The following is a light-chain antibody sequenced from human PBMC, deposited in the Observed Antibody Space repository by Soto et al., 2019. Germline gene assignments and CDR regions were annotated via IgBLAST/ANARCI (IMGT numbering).Light chain of an antibody. CDR2: EVS. J-gene: IGLJ3*02. Sequence: QSVLTQPASVSGSPGQSITISCTGTSSDVGGYNYVSWYRQHPGKAPKLMIYEVSNRPSGVSNRFSGSKSGNTASLTISGLQAEDEADYYCSSYTSSSTVGVFGGGTKLTVL. CDR1: SSDVGGYNY. CDR3: SSYTSSSTVGV. V-gene: IGLV2-14*01.